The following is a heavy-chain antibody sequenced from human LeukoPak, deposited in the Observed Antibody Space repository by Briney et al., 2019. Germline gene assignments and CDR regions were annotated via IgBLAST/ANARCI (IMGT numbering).Heavy chain of an antibody. CDR2: IDYIGNT. CDR1: GGSISNGGYY. D-gene: IGHD1-26*01. CDR3: ARDGSPGGTYIDF. J-gene: IGHJ4*02. Sequence: SQTLSLTCTVSGGSISNGGYYWSWIRQYPGKGLEWIGYIDYIGNTYYNPSLMGRVTISVDTSKNQFSMKLNIVTAADTAVYYCARDGSPGGTYIDFWGQGTLVTVSS. V-gene: IGHV4-31*03.